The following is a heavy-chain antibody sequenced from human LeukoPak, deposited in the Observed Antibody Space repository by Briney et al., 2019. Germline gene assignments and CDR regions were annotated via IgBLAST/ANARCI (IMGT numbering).Heavy chain of an antibody. D-gene: IGHD3-22*01. J-gene: IGHJ6*03. CDR3: ARGRVNYYMDV. Sequence: SETLSLTCTVSGGSVSSGSYYWSWIRQPSGKGLEWIGFIYYSGSTNYNPSLKSRVTISVDTSKNQFSLKLSSVTAADTAVYYCARGRVNYYMDVWGKGTTVTVSS. V-gene: IGHV4-61*01. CDR1: GGSVSSGSYY. CDR2: IYYSGST.